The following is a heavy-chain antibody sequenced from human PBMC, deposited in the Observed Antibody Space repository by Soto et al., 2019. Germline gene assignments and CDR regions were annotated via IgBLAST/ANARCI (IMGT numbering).Heavy chain of an antibody. D-gene: IGHD4-17*01. J-gene: IGHJ1*01. Sequence: DVQLVESGGGLVQPGRSLRLSCAASGFTFDDYAMHWVRQAPGKGLEWVSGISWNSGSIGYADSVKGRFTISRDNAKNSLYLQMNSLRAEDTALYYCAKDIYGDYAEYFQHWGQGTLVTVSS. CDR3: AKDIYGDYAEYFQH. CDR1: GFTFDDYA. CDR2: ISWNSGSI. V-gene: IGHV3-9*01.